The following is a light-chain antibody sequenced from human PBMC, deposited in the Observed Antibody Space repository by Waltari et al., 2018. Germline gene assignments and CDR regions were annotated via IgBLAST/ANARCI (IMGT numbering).Light chain of an antibody. CDR1: GSNIGAAYD. CDR3: QSYDTSLSVV. Sequence: QSVLTQPPSVSGAPGQRVTISCTGSGSNIGAAYDVHWYPQLHRAAPKLLIYGSSTRPVGVADRFVGSTSGTSASLASTGLQAEDEADYYCQSYDTSLSVVFGGGTKLTVL. V-gene: IGLV1-40*01. CDR2: GSS. J-gene: IGLJ3*02.